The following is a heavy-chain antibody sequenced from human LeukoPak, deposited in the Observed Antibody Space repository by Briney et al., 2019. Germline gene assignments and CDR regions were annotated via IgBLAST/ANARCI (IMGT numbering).Heavy chain of an antibody. CDR2: INTDGSTI. CDR3: ARESGGVYYYYYGMDV. J-gene: IGHJ6*02. CDR1: GFTFSSYW. D-gene: IGHD1-26*01. Sequence: GESLRLSCAASGFTFSSYWMHWVRQAPGKGLVWVSRINTDGSTINYADSVKGRFTISRDNSKNTLYLQMNSLRAEDTAVYYCARESGGVYYYYYGMDVWGQGTTVTVSS. V-gene: IGHV3-74*01.